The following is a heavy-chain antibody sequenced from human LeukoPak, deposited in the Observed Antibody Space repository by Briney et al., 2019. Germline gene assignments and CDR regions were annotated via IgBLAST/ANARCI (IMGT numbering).Heavy chain of an antibody. D-gene: IGHD3-22*01. CDR2: ISSNGGST. CDR1: GFTFSNYA. V-gene: IGHV3-64*01. Sequence: GGSLRLSCAASGFTFSNYAMHWVRQAPGKGLEYVSTISSNGGSTYYANSVKGRFTISRDNSKNTLDLQMGSLRAEDMAVYYCARARLVVTGVDYWGQGTLVTVSS. CDR3: ARARLVVTGVDY. J-gene: IGHJ4*02.